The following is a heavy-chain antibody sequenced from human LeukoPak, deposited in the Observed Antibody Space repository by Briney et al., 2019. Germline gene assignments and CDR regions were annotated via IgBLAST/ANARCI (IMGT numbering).Heavy chain of an antibody. Sequence: ASVKVSCKASGYTFTGYYMHWVRQAPGQGLEWMGWINPNSGGTNYAQEFQGRVTMTRDTSISTAYMELSSLRSEDTAVYYCARARADYDFWSGYANLLDYWGQGTLVTVSS. V-gene: IGHV1-2*02. CDR2: INPNSGGT. D-gene: IGHD3-3*01. CDR3: ARARADYDFWSGYANLLDY. J-gene: IGHJ4*02. CDR1: GYTFTGYY.